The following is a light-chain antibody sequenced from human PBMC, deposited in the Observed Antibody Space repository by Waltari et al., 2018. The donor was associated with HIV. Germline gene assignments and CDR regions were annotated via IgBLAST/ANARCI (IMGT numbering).Light chain of an antibody. Sequence: DVVMTRSPVYLALPRGEGATIHSPSSPSVLFRSTNKNYLVWYQQKPGQPPKLLIYGASTRASGIPDRFTGSGSGTDFTLTISSLQAEDVAVYYCQQYNSAPRTFGQGTKVEIK. CDR1: PSVLFRSTNKNY. V-gene: IGKV4-1*01. J-gene: IGKJ1*01. CDR2: GAS. CDR3: QQYNSAPRT.